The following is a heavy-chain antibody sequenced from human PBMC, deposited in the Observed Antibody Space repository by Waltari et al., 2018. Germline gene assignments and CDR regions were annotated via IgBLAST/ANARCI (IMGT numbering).Heavy chain of an antibody. D-gene: IGHD3-22*01. V-gene: IGHV3-23*01. CDR3: AKAHYDSSGYFSDFDY. CDR2: LAYTGDNT. Sequence: EVQLLESGGGLVQPGGSLRLSCVASGFTFSTYAMSWVRQAPGKGLEWVSTLAYTGDNTHYADSAKGRFTISRDIDKRTLYLHMNSLRAEDTAVYYCAKAHYDSSGYFSDFDYWGQGTRVTVSS. J-gene: IGHJ4*02. CDR1: GFTFSTYA.